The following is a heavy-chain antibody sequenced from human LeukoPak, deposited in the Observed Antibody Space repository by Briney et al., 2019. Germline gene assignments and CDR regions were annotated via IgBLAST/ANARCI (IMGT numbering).Heavy chain of an antibody. CDR1: GYTFTGYY. CDR3: ARDRVGSYFIY. CDR2: INPNSGGT. D-gene: IGHD1-26*01. J-gene: IGHJ4*02. Sequence: ASVKVSCKASGYTFTGYYMHWVRQAPGQGLEWMGWINPNSGGTNYAQKFQGRVTMTRDTSISTAYMELSSLTSDDTAVYFCARDRVGSYFIYWGQGTLVTVSS. V-gene: IGHV1-2*02.